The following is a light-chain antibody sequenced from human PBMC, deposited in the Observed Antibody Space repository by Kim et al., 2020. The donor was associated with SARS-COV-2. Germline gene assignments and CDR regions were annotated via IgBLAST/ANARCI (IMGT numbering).Light chain of an antibody. CDR2: GEN. J-gene: IGLJ2*01. V-gene: IGLV3-19*01. CDR1: SLRNYY. CDR3: NCRDSSGNHLV. Sequence: ALGQTVRITCQGDSLRNYYASWYQQKPGQAPVFVIYGENNRPSGIPDRFSGSFSGNTASLTITGAQAEDEADYYCNCRDSSGNHLVFGGGTKVTVL.